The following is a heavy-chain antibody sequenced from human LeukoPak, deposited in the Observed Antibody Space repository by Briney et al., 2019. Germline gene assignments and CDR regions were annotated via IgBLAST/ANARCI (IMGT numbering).Heavy chain of an antibody. J-gene: IGHJ4*02. CDR3: ARDEGSSYPFDY. V-gene: IGHV4-59*12. CDR2: IYYSGST. Sequence: SETLSLTCTVSGGSISSYYWSWIRQPPGKGLEWIGSIYYSGSTYYNPSLKSRVTISVDTSKNQFSLNLSSVTAADTAVYFCARDEGSSYPFDYWGQGTLVTVSS. CDR1: GGSISSYY. D-gene: IGHD2-2*01.